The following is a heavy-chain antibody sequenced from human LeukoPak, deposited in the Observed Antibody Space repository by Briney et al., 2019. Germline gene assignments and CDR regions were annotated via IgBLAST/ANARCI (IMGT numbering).Heavy chain of an antibody. V-gene: IGHV4-39*01. CDR1: GGSISSSSYY. D-gene: IGHD3-10*01. CDR3: ARFGGLEYYFDY. CDR2: IYYSGGT. J-gene: IGHJ4*02. Sequence: SETLSLTCTVSGGSISSSSYYWGWIRQPPGKGLGWIGSIYYSGGTYYNPSLKSRVTISVDTSKNQFSLKLSSVTAADTAVYYCARFGGLEYYFDYWGQGTLVTVSS.